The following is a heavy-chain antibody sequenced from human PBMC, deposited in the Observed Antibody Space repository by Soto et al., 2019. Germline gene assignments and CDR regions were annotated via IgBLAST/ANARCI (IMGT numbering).Heavy chain of an antibody. CDR2: ISAYTGNT. J-gene: IGHJ6*02. D-gene: IGHD6-13*01. Sequence: QVQLVQSGAEVKKPGASVKVSCQTSGYIFISWLRQAPGQGLECMGWISAYTGNTNYAQKLQGRVTMSTDASTGTAYMELRGLTSDDTAVYYCATVAPPGSDYYYSGMDVWGQGTTVTVSS. CDR1: GYIF. CDR3: ATVAPPGSDYYYSGMDV. V-gene: IGHV1-18*01.